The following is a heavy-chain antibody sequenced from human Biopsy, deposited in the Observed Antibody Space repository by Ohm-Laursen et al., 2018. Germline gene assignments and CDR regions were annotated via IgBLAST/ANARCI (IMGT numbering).Heavy chain of an antibody. CDR1: GYTLVELS. Sequence: AASVKVSCKVSGYTLVELSMHWVRQAPGKGLEWMGMSDPEGGKTIYAQNFRGRLTMTDDTSTDTAYMELSSLRSDDTAVYFCATDMGGREIPNYYAFDLWGQGTKVTVSS. D-gene: IGHD3-22*01. V-gene: IGHV1-24*01. CDR3: ATDMGGREIPNYYAFDL. J-gene: IGHJ3*01. CDR2: SDPEGGKT.